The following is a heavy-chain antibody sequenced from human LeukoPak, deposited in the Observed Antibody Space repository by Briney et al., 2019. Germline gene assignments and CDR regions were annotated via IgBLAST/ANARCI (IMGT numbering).Heavy chain of an antibody. Sequence: QSGGSLRLSCAASGFTFSSYAMHWVRQAPGKGLEWVAVISYDGSNKYYADSVKGRFTISRDNSKNTLYLQMNSLRAEDTAVYYCARDDPDDYGDYGVVYWGQGTLVTVSS. CDR1: GFTFSSYA. CDR2: ISYDGSNK. CDR3: ARDDPDDYGDYGVVY. J-gene: IGHJ4*02. V-gene: IGHV3-30*04. D-gene: IGHD4-17*01.